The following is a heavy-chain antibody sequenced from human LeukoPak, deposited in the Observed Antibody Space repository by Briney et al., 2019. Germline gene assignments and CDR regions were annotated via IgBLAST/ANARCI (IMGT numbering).Heavy chain of an antibody. CDR2: INPNSGGT. J-gene: IGHJ4*02. CDR1: GYTFTGYY. CDR3: ARRYYGSGSYYSLALDY. Sequence: ASVKVSCKASGYTFTGYYMNWVRQAPGQGLEWMGWINPNSGGTNYAQKFQGRVTMTRDTSISTAYMELSRLRSDDTAVYYCARRYYGSGSYYSLALDYWGQGTLVTVSS. D-gene: IGHD3-10*01. V-gene: IGHV1-2*02.